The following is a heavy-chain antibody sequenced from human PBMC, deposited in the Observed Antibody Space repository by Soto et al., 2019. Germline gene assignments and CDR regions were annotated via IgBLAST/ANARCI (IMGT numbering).Heavy chain of an antibody. Sequence: EVQLLESGGGLVQPGGSLRLSCEASAFSFTNYAMSWVRQAPEKGLEWVSTISDSGSTYYADSVKGRSTISRDNSKNTLYLQMNSLRAEDTALYYCAKFRGENGYCTRTSCLYYFDYWGQGTLVTVSS. D-gene: IGHD2-2*03. V-gene: IGHV3-23*01. CDR2: ISDSGST. CDR3: AKFRGENGYCTRTSCLYYFDY. J-gene: IGHJ4*02. CDR1: AFSFTNYA.